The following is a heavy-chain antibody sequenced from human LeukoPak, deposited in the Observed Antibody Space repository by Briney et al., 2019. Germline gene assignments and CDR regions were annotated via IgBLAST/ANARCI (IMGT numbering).Heavy chain of an antibody. D-gene: IGHD3-10*01. J-gene: IGHJ4*02. CDR2: LYTTGRT. CDR1: GGSFSGYY. Sequence: ETLSLTCAVYGGSFSGYYWSWVRQAPGKGLEWVSVLYTTGRTEYAGSVKGRFTVSRDSSKNTLFLQMNSLRAEDTAVYYCARENGRGVISPYYDLWGQGTLVTVTS. V-gene: IGHV3-66*01. CDR3: ARENGRGVISPYYDL.